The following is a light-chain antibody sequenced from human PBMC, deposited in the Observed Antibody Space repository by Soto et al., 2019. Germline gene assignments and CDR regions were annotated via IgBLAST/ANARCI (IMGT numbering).Light chain of an antibody. CDR2: GAS. J-gene: IGKJ1*01. CDR3: QQCGSSPPT. V-gene: IGKV3-20*01. Sequence: EIVLTQSPGTLSLSPGKRGTLSCRASQSVSSRNLAWYQQKPGQAPRLLIYGASNRATGIPDRFSGSGSGTDFTLTISRLEPEDFAVYYCQQCGSSPPTFGQGTKVDIK. CDR1: QSVSSRN.